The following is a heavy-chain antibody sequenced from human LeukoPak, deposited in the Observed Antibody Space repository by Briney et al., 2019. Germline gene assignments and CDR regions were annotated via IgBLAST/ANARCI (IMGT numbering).Heavy chain of an antibody. CDR1: GFTVSSNY. D-gene: IGHD6-6*01. CDR3: AREGRSSSGNWFDP. V-gene: IGHV3-53*01. CDR2: IYSGGGT. J-gene: IGHJ5*02. Sequence: GGSLRLSCAISGFTVSSNYMSWVRQAPGKGLEWVSVIYSGGGTSYADSVKGRFTISRDNSKNTLYLQMNSLRAEDTAVYYCAREGRSSSGNWFDPWGQGTLVTVSS.